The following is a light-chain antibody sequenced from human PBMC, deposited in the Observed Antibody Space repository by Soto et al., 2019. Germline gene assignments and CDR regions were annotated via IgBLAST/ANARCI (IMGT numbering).Light chain of an antibody. Sequence: EIVMPQSPASLSVSPRETATLSCRASQSISRYLAWYQHKPGQAPRLLIHDASTRATGVPARFSASGSGTEFTLTISSLQSEDSAIYYCHQYNDWPRTFGQGTKVDIK. CDR3: HQYNDWPRT. J-gene: IGKJ1*01. CDR2: DAS. CDR1: QSISRY. V-gene: IGKV3-15*01.